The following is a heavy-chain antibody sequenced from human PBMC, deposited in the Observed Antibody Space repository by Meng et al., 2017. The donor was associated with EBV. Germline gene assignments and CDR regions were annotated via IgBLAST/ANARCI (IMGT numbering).Heavy chain of an antibody. CDR2: LIPMSDAP. V-gene: IGHV1-69*01. D-gene: IGHD3-10*01. CDR3: ASESGRGFTPDY. Sequence: QVPLVESGAEVKKPGSSVKGSCKTSGGTFRSDAISWVRQAPGQGLEWMGGLIPMSDAPHYAQKFQGRVTITADESTSTHYMDLSGLRSEDTAVYYCASESGRGFTPDYWGQGTLVTVSS. CDR1: GGTFRSDA. J-gene: IGHJ4*02.